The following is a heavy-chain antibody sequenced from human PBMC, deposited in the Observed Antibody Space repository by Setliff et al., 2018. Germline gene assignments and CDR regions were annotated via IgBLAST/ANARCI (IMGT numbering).Heavy chain of an antibody. Sequence: GGSLRLSCVTSGFTFSDHYLDWVRQAPGKGLEWVGRTKDKDKSYTTEYAASVQGRFTVSRDGSANSLFLHMNSLRVEDTAFFYCARVGPSQGIAVATYFFDYWGQGTLVTVSS. V-gene: IGHV3-72*01. J-gene: IGHJ4*02. D-gene: IGHD6-19*01. CDR1: GFTFSDHY. CDR3: ARVGPSQGIAVATYFFDY. CDR2: TKDKDKSYTT.